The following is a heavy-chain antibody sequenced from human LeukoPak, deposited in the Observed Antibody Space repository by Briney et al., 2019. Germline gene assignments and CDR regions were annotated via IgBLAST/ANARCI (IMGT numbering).Heavy chain of an antibody. Sequence: GGSLRLSCAASGFTFSSYAMHWVRQAPGKGLEGVAVISYDGSNKYYADSVKGRFTISRDNSKNTLYLQMNSLRAEDTAVYYCARDRAYSGSYPDYWGQGTLVTVSS. CDR2: ISYDGSNK. V-gene: IGHV3-30*04. CDR3: ARDRAYSGSYPDY. J-gene: IGHJ4*02. D-gene: IGHD1-26*01. CDR1: GFTFSSYA.